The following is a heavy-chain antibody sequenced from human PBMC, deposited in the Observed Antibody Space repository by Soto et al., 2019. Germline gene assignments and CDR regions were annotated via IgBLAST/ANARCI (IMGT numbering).Heavy chain of an antibody. Sequence: GGSLRLSCAASGFTFDDYAMHWVRQAPGKGLEWVSGISWNSGSIGYADSVKGRFTISRDNAKNSLYLQMNSLRAEDTALYYCAKDMRPLGIVARVFDYWGQGTLVTVSS. CDR1: GFTFDDYA. J-gene: IGHJ4*02. V-gene: IGHV3-9*01. CDR2: ISWNSGSI. CDR3: AKDMRPLGIVARVFDY. D-gene: IGHD2-15*01.